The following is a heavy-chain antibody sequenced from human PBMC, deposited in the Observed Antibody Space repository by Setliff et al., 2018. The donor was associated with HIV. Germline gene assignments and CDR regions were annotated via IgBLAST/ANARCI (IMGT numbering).Heavy chain of an antibody. CDR2: IYYSGIS. V-gene: IGHV4-39*01. D-gene: IGHD4-17*01. CDR1: GGSISIGSYY. Sequence: SETLSLTCSVSGGSISIGSYYWGWFRQPPGKGLEWIGTIYYSGISYSNPSLKSRVTISADMSKRHFSLRLTSVTAADTAVYFCAGQYGDYALDYWGQGTLVTVSS. J-gene: IGHJ4*02. CDR3: AGQYGDYALDY.